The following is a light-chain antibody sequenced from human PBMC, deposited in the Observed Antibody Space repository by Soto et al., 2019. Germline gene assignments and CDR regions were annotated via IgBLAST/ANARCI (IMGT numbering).Light chain of an antibody. Sequence: QPASVSGSPGQSITISCTGTSSDVGGYNYVSWYQQHPGKPPKLMIYEVSNRPSGVHNRFSGSKSGNTASLTISGLQAEDEADYYCSSYTSSSTLDVFGTGTKVTVL. J-gene: IGLJ1*01. V-gene: IGLV2-14*01. CDR3: SSYTSSSTLDV. CDR2: EVS. CDR1: SSDVGGYNY.